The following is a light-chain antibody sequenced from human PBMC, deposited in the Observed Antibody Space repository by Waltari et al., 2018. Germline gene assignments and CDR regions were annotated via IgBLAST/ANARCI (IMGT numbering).Light chain of an antibody. CDR1: SSNIGRNS. CDR2: SSS. J-gene: IGLJ2*01. CDR3: AAWDDSLTLVV. Sequence: QSVLTQPPSASGTPGQRVTISCSGTSSNIGRNSVNWYQQLPGMAPKLLIYSSSQRPSGVPDRFSASKSGTSATLAISGPQSEDEAEYYCAAWDDSLTLVVFGGGTKLTVL. V-gene: IGLV1-44*01.